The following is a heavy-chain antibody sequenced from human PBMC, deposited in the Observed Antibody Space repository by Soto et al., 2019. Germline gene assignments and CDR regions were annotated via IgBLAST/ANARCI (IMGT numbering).Heavy chain of an antibody. Sequence: PGGSLRLSCAASGFTFSSYEMNWVRQAPGKGLEWVSYISSSGSTIYYADSVKGRFTISRDNAKNSLYLQMNSLRAEDTAVYYCARGAYYYDSSGYYPGYWGQGTLVTVSS. CDR2: ISSSGSTI. J-gene: IGHJ4*02. D-gene: IGHD3-22*01. CDR3: ARGAYYYDSSGYYPGY. CDR1: GFTFSSYE. V-gene: IGHV3-48*03.